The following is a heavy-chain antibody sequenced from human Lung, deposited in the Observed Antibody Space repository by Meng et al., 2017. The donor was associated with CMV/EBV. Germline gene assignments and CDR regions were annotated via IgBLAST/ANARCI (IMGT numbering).Heavy chain of an antibody. Sequence: QVQLQESGPGLVKPSGTLSLTCAVSGGSLSSRNWWSWVRQPPGKGLEWIGEIYHSGSTNYNPSLKSRVTISVDESKNQFSPRLSSVTAADTAVYYCARVGAYCGGDCYHPRWGQGTLVTVSS. D-gene: IGHD2-21*02. J-gene: IGHJ4*02. CDR1: GGSLSSRNW. CDR3: ARVGAYCGGDCYHPR. V-gene: IGHV4-4*02. CDR2: IYHSGST.